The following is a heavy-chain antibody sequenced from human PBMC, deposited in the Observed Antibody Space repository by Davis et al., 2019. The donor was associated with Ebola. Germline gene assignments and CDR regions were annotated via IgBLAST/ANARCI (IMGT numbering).Heavy chain of an antibody. D-gene: IGHD6-6*01. Sequence: ASVKVCCKASGYTFTSYGISWVRQAPGQGLEWMGWISAYNGNTNYAQKLQGRVTVTTDTSTSTAYMELRSLRSDDTAVYYCARSSIAARPGYYYGMDVWGQGTTVTVSS. CDR3: ARSSIAARPGYYYGMDV. CDR2: ISAYNGNT. J-gene: IGHJ6*02. CDR1: GYTFTSYG. V-gene: IGHV1-18*01.